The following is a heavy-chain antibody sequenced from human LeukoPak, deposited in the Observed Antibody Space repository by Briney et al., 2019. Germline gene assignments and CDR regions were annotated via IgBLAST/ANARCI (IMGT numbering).Heavy chain of an antibody. V-gene: IGHV1-8*01. CDR3: ARGKEYYYGSGSGGFDP. J-gene: IGHJ5*02. CDR1: GYTFTSYD. Sequence: ASVKVSCKASGYTFTSYDINWVRQATGQGLEWMGWMNPNSGNTGYAQKFQGRVTMTRNTSISTAYMELSSLRSEDTAVYYCARGKEYYYGSGSGGFDPWGQGTLVTVSS. D-gene: IGHD3-10*01. CDR2: MNPNSGNT.